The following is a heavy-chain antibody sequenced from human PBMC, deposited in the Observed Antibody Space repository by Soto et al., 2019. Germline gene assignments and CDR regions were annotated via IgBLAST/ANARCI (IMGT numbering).Heavy chain of an antibody. CDR1: GGTFSCYT. D-gene: IGHD5-12*01. V-gene: IGHV1-69*08. J-gene: IGHJ4*02. CDR2: IIPILGIA. CDR3: ARESVDIVATIRGYFDY. Sequence: QVQLVQSGAEVKKPGSSVKVSCKASGGTFSCYTISWVRQAPGQGLEWMGRIIPILGIANYAQKFQGRVTITADKSTSTAYMELSSLRSEDTAVYYCARESVDIVATIRGYFDYWGQGTLVTVSS.